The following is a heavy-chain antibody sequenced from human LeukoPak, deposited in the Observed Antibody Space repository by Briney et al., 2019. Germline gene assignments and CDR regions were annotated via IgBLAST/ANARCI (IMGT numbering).Heavy chain of an antibody. CDR1: GYRFTNYL. CDR2: IYPGDSET. J-gene: IGHJ5*02. V-gene: IGHV5-51*01. Sequence: APFKISFKGPGYRFTNYLIGWVRPMPGKGLEWMGIIYPGDSETRYSPSFQGQVTISADKSNSTAYLQWSSLKASDTAIYYCASRPPHNWNYAWGRGTLVTVSS. CDR3: ASRPPHNWNYA.